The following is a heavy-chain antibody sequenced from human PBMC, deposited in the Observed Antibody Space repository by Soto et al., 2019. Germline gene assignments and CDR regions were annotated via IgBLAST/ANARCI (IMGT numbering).Heavy chain of an antibody. CDR2: IIPIFGTA. CDR3: YCSGGSCYFYYFAMDV. D-gene: IGHD2-15*01. CDR1: GGTFSSYA. V-gene: IGHV1-69*13. J-gene: IGHJ6*02. Sequence: GASVKVSCKASGGTFSSYAISWVRQAPGQGLEWMGGIIPIFGTANYAQKFQGRVTITADESTSTAYMEPVDTATYYCARIRGYCSGGSCYFYYFAMDVWGQGTTVTVSS.